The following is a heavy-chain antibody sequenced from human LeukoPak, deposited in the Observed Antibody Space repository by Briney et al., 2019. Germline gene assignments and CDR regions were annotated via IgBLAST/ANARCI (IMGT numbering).Heavy chain of an antibody. CDR1: GGSISSVSSY. Sequence: SQTLSLTCTVSGGSISSVSSYWSWIRQPAGKGLEWIGRMYTSESTNYNPSLKSRVTISVHTSKNQFSLKMSSVTAADTAVYYCTRRSITVDHWGQGPLVTVSS. V-gene: IGHV4-61*02. D-gene: IGHD4-17*01. CDR3: TRRSITVDH. CDR2: MYTSEST. J-gene: IGHJ4*02.